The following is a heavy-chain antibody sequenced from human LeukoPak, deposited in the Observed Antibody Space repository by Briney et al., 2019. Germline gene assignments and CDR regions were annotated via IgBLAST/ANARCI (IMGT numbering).Heavy chain of an antibody. D-gene: IGHD2-15*01. V-gene: IGHV3-23*01. Sequence: PGGSLRLSCAASGFTFSSYAMSWVRQAPGKGLEWVSAISGSGGSTYYADSVKGRFTISRDNSKNTLYLQMNSLRAEDTAVYYCAKDRHPCSGGSCYVVDPNPFDYWGQGTLVTVSS. J-gene: IGHJ4*02. CDR2: ISGSGGST. CDR3: AKDRHPCSGGSCYVVDPNPFDY. CDR1: GFTFSSYA.